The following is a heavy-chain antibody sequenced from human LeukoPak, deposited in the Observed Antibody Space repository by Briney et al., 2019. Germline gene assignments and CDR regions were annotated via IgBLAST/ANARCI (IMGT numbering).Heavy chain of an antibody. J-gene: IGHJ5*02. V-gene: IGHV1-2*02. Sequence: ASVTLSCKASGYTFTGYYMHWVRQAPGQGLEWMGWINLNSGGTNYAQKFQGRVTMTRDTSISTAYMELSRLRSDDTAVYYCARERSYGDLAFDPWGQGTLVTVSS. CDR2: INLNSGGT. CDR3: ARERSYGDLAFDP. CDR1: GYTFTGYY. D-gene: IGHD4-17*01.